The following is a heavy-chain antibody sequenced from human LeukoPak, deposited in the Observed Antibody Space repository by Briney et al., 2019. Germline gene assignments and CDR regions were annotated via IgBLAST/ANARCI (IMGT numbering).Heavy chain of an antibody. Sequence: ASVKVSCKAFGGTFSSYAISWVRQAPGHGLEWMGGIIPIFGTANYAQKFQGRVTITADESTSTAYMELSSLRSEDTAVYYCAREGAYYYGSGSLGYWGQGTLVTVSS. J-gene: IGHJ4*02. V-gene: IGHV1-69*13. CDR3: AREGAYYYGSGSLGY. CDR2: IIPIFGTA. CDR1: GGTFSSYA. D-gene: IGHD3-10*01.